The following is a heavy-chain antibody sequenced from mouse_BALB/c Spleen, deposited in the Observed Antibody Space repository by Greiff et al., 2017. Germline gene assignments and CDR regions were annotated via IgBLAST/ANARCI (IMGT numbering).Heavy chain of an antibody. Sequence: EVKLVESGGGLVQPGGSRKLSCAASGFTFSSFGMHWVRQAPEKGLEWVAYISSGSSTIYYADTVKGRFTISRDNPKNTLFLQMTSLRSEDTAMYYCARAYGSSYYWYFDVWGAGTTVTVSS. CDR2: ISSGSSTI. D-gene: IGHD1-1*01. CDR3: ARAYGSSYYWYFDV. V-gene: IGHV5-17*02. J-gene: IGHJ1*01. CDR1: GFTFSSFG.